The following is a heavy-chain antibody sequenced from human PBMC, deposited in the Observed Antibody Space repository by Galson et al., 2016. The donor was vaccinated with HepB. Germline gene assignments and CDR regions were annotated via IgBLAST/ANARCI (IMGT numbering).Heavy chain of an antibody. J-gene: IGHJ4*02. Sequence: SLRLSCAASGFTSSTYAMSWVRQAPGKGLEWVSAISATGSSTYYADSVKGRFTISKDNSKNTLYLQMNGLRTEDTAIYYCATKGPQLYFHWLNSFDYWGQGTLVTVSS. CDR1: GFTSSTYA. D-gene: IGHD3-9*01. CDR3: ATKGPQLYFHWLNSFDY. CDR2: ISATGSST. V-gene: IGHV3-23*01.